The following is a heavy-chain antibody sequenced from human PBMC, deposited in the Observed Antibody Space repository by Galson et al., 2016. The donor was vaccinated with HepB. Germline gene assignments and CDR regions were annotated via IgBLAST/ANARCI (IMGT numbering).Heavy chain of an antibody. CDR3: ARELTEIAVAGHSPISFDY. V-gene: IGHV1-18*01. J-gene: IGHJ4*02. CDR2: IRTYNGDT. Sequence: SVKVSCKASGYMFTNSGISWVRQAPGQGLEWMGWIRTYNGDTDYAQKFQGRVTMTTDTSTSTAYMELRSLRSDDTAVYYCARELTEIAVAGHSPISFDYWGQGTLVTVSS. D-gene: IGHD6-19*01. CDR1: GYMFTNSG.